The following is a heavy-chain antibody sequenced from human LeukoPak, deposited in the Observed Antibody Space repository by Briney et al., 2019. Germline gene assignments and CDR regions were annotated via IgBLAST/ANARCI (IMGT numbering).Heavy chain of an antibody. D-gene: IGHD3-10*01. CDR1: GYTFTGYY. CDR3: ASIPYGSGSYYNAPWFDP. Sequence: SVKVSCKASGYTFTGYYMHWVRQAPGQGLEWMGWINPNSGGTNYAQKFQGRVTMTRDTSISTAYMELSRLRSDDTAVYYCASIPYGSGSYYNAPWFDPWGQGTLVTVSS. V-gene: IGHV1-2*02. CDR2: INPNSGGT. J-gene: IGHJ5*02.